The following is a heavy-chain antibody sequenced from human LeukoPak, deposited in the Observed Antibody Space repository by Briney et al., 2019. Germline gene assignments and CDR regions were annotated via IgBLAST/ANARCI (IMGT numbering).Heavy chain of an antibody. V-gene: IGHV2-5*02. D-gene: IGHD4-17*01. J-gene: IGHJ4*02. CDR3: AHCYGDYAVVYFDY. CDR2: IYWDDDK. Sequence: SGPTLVNPTQTLTLTCTFSGFSLDTSGVGVDWIRQPPGKALEWLALIYWDDDKRYSPSLKSRLTITKDTSKNQVVLTMTNMDPVDTATYYCAHCYGDYAVVYFDYWGQGTLVTVSS. CDR1: GFSLDTSGVG.